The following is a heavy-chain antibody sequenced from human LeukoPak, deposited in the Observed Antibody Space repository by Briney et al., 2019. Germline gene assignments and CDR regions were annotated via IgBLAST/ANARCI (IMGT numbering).Heavy chain of an antibody. Sequence: SGGSLRLSCAASGFTLSSYWMSWVRQAPGKGLEWVANIKQDGSEKYYVDSVKGRFTISRDNAKNSLYLQMNSLRAEDTAVYYCARDLYCSGGSCYLTVPLIWGQGTLVTVSS. V-gene: IGHV3-7*01. CDR2: IKQDGSEK. CDR3: ARDLYCSGGSCYLTVPLI. J-gene: IGHJ4*02. CDR1: GFTLSSYW. D-gene: IGHD2-15*01.